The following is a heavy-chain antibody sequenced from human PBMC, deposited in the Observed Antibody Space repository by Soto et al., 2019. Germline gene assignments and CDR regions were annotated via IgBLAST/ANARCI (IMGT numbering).Heavy chain of an antibody. CDR2: INPNSGGT. Sequence: GSSLKGSCKASGYTFTGYYMHWVRQAPGQGLEWMGWINPNSGGTNYAQKFQGRVTMTRDTSISTAYMELSRLRSDDTAVYYCARNDIVVVPAAILYYYYGMDVWGQGTTVTVSS. CDR1: GYTFTGYY. D-gene: IGHD2-2*02. J-gene: IGHJ6*02. V-gene: IGHV1-2*02. CDR3: ARNDIVVVPAAILYYYYGMDV.